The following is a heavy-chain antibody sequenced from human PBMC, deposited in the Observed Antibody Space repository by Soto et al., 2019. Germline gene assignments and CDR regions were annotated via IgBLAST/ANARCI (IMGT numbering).Heavy chain of an antibody. Sequence: SETLSLTCTVSGGSISSYYWSWIRQPPGKGLEWIGYIHYSGSTNYNPSLKSRVTISVDTSKNQFSLKLSSVTAADTAVYYCARGPYYDFWSGYYWGQGTLVTVS. V-gene: IGHV4-59*01. J-gene: IGHJ4*02. CDR1: GGSISSYY. D-gene: IGHD3-3*01. CDR2: IHYSGST. CDR3: ARGPYYDFWSGYY.